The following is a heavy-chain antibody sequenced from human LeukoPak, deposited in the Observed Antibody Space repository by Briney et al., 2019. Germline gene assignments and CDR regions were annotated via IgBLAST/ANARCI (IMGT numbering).Heavy chain of an antibody. CDR1: GGSFSGYY. CDR2: INHSGST. J-gene: IGHJ6*03. CDR3: ARGRMDYYGSGRQPNYYYYYMDV. V-gene: IGHV4-34*01. Sequence: PSETLSLTCAVYGGSFSGYYWSWIRQPPGKGLEWIGEINHSGSTNYNPSLKSRVTISVDTSKNQFSLKLSSVTAADTAVYYCARGRMDYYGSGRQPNYYYYYMDVWGKGTTVTVSS. D-gene: IGHD3-10*01.